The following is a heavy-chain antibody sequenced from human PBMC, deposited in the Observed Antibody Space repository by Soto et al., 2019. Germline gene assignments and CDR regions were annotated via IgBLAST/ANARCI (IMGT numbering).Heavy chain of an antibody. CDR2: ISSSSSSYI. CDR3: AGNSRDDIDI. Sequence: GGSLRLSCAASGFTFSSYSMNWVRQAPGKGLEWVSSISSSSSSYIYYADSVKGRFTISRDNAKNSLYLQMNRLRAKDKAVYYCAGNSRDDIDIWGQGTMVTVSS. J-gene: IGHJ3*02. V-gene: IGHV3-21*01. D-gene: IGHD1-26*01. CDR1: GFTFSSYS.